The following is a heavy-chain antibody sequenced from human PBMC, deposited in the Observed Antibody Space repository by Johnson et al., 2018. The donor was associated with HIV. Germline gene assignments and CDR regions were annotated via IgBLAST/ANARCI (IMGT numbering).Heavy chain of an antibody. CDR1: GITVSSNY. CDR2: ISNSGTTI. D-gene: IGHD3-16*01. V-gene: IGHV3-11*01. CDR3: TTESSTWGDPYAFDI. Sequence: QVQLVESGGGLVQPGGSLRLSCAASGITVSSNYISWVRQAPGKGLEWVSYISNSGTTIYYAASVKGRFTISRDNAKKSLYLQMNSLKTEDTAVYYCTTESSTWGDPYAFDIWGQGTMVTVSS. J-gene: IGHJ3*02.